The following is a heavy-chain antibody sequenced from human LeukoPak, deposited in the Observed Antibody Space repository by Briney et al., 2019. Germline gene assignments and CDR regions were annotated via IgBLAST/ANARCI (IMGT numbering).Heavy chain of an antibody. CDR3: ARPRYRYGYAFDI. Sequence: PSETLSLTCTVSGGSISSYYWSWIRQPPGKGLEWIGYIYYSGSTNYNPSLKSRVTISVDASKNQFSLKLSSVTAADTAVYYCARPRYRYGYAFDIWGQGTMVTVSS. D-gene: IGHD3-16*02. CDR1: GGSISSYY. J-gene: IGHJ3*02. V-gene: IGHV4-59*08. CDR2: IYYSGST.